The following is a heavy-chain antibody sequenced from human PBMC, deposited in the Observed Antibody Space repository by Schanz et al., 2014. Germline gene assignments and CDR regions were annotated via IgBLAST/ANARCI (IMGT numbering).Heavy chain of an antibody. J-gene: IGHJ4*02. D-gene: IGHD3-10*01. Sequence: QAQLVESGGGVVQPGRSLRLSCAASGFAFRSYAMHWVRQAPGKGLEWAALISHDGNNKHYVDSVEGRFTISRDNSKSMLFLEMSSLRVEDTAVYFCAKDLHSNSGNYYSYYFDSWGPGALVTVSS. V-gene: IGHV3-30-3*01. CDR2: ISHDGNNK. CDR3: AKDLHSNSGNYYSYYFDS. CDR1: GFAFRSYA.